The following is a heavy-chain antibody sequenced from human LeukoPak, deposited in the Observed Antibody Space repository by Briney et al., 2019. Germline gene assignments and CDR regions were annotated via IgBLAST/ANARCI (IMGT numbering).Heavy chain of an antibody. CDR1: GGSFSSYY. CDR2: IYYSGST. CDR3: ARQVSSEFDP. Sequence: SETLSLTCAVYGGSFSSYYWSWIRQPPGKGLEWIGYIYYSGSTNYNPSLKSRVTISVDTSKNQFSLKLSSVTAADTAVYYWARQVSSEFDPWGQGTLVTVSS. V-gene: IGHV4-59*08. J-gene: IGHJ5*02. D-gene: IGHD6-6*01.